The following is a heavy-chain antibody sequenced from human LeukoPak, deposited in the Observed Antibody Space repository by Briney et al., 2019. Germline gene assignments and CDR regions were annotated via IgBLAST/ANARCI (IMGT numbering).Heavy chain of an antibody. V-gene: IGHV3-7*01. Sequence: GGSLRLSCAASGFTFSDYNMRWIRQAPGKGLGWVANIKQDGSEKYYVDSVKGRFTISRDNAKNSLYLQMNSLRAEDTAVYYCARVDYDILTGYSPYFHYWGQGTLVTVSS. CDR3: ARVDYDILTGYSPYFHY. D-gene: IGHD3-9*01. CDR2: IKQDGSEK. CDR1: GFTFSDYN. J-gene: IGHJ4*02.